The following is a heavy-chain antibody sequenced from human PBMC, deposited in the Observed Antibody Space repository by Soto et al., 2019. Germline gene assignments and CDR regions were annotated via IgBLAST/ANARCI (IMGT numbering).Heavy chain of an antibody. CDR2: IWYDGSEK. D-gene: IGHD3-16*02. CDR3: ARPYTTGCYRGRYYYYGMDV. V-gene: IGHV3-33*01. Sequence: QVQLVESGGGVVQSGKSLRLSCVVSGFTFSYYAMHWVRQTPGKGLEWVAIIWYDGSEKDYAESVRGRFTISRDNSKKPVYLQMNSLRTEDTAVYHCARPYTTGCYRGRYYYYGMDVWGQGNTVTASS. J-gene: IGHJ6*02. CDR1: GFTFSYYA.